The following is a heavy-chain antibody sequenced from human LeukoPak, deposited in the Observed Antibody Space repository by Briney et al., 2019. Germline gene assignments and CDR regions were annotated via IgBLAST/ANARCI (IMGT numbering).Heavy chain of an antibody. CDR3: ARVDGFYDSSGLGDAFDI. D-gene: IGHD3-22*01. V-gene: IGHV5-51*01. CDR1: GYSFTSYW. J-gene: IGHJ3*02. Sequence: WESLKISCKGSGYSFTSYWIGWVRQMPGKGLEWMGIIYPGDSDTTYSPSFQGQVTISADKSISTAYIQWGSLKASDTAMYYCARVDGFYDSSGLGDAFDIWGQGTKVTVSS. CDR2: IYPGDSDT.